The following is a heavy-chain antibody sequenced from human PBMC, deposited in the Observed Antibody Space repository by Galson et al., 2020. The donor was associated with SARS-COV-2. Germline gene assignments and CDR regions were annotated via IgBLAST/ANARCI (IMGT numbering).Heavy chain of an antibody. Sequence: TGGSLRISCAASGFTFSDYYMSWIRQAPGKGLEWVSYISSSSSYTNYADSVKGRFTISRDNAKNSLYLQMNSLRAEDTAVYYCARFVRTSYNWFDPWGQGTLVTVSS. CDR3: ARFVRTSYNWFDP. J-gene: IGHJ5*02. D-gene: IGHD2-2*01. V-gene: IGHV3-11*06. CDR2: ISSSSSYT. CDR1: GFTFSDYY.